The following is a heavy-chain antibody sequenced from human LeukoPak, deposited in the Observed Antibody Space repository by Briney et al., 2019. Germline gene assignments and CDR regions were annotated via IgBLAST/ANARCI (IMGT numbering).Heavy chain of an antibody. J-gene: IGHJ4*02. CDR2: ISAYNGNT. CDR3: ARGVDYYDSSGYVYFDY. CDR1: GYTFTSYG. V-gene: IGHV1-18*01. Sequence: ASVKVSCKASGYTFTSYGISWVRQAPGQGLEWMGWISAYNGNTNYAQKLQGRVTMTTDTSTSTAYMELRSLRSDDTAVYYCARGVDYYDSSGYVYFDYWGQGTLVTVSS. D-gene: IGHD3-22*01.